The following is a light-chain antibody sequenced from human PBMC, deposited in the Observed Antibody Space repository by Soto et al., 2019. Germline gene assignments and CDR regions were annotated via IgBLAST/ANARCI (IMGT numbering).Light chain of an antibody. Sequence: DIPVTQSPSAMSASVGDRVTITCRASQDIAYSLAWFQQKPGKVPKLLIYGASTLQSGVPSRFSVSGSGTEFTLTISSLQPEDFATYDCLQYNSCPRTFGGGTKVEIK. V-gene: IGKV1-17*03. J-gene: IGKJ4*01. CDR2: GAS. CDR3: LQYNSCPRT. CDR1: QDIAYS.